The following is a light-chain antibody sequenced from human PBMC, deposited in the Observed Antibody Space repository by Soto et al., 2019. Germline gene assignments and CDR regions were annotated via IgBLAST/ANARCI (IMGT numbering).Light chain of an antibody. CDR2: EVS. Sequence: QSALTQPASVSGSPGQSITVSCTGTRSDVGGYNYVSWYQQHPGKAPKLIIYEVSNRPSGVSYRFSGSKSGNTASLTISGLQAEDEADYYCCSYVGGYSYVFGIGTKVTVL. V-gene: IGLV2-14*01. J-gene: IGLJ1*01. CDR3: CSYVGGYSYV. CDR1: RSDVGGYNY.